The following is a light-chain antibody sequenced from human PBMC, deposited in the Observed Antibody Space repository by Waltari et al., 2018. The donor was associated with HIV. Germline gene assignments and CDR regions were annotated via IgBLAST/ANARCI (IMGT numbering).Light chain of an antibody. CDR1: SSNIGSNY. J-gene: IGLJ3*02. CDR2: RND. Sequence: QSVLTQPPSASGTPGQRVSISCSGSSSNIGSNYVYWYLQLPGTAPKLLMYRNDEWPSGVPDRVSGSKSGTSASLAISGLRSEDEADYYCAAWDDSLSAWVFGGGTKLTVL. CDR3: AAWDDSLSAWV. V-gene: IGLV1-47*01.